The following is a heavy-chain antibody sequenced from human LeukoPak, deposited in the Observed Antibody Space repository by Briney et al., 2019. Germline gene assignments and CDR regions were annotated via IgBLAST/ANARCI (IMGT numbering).Heavy chain of an antibody. V-gene: IGHV4-31*03. CDR2: IYYSGST. CDR1: GGSISSGGYY. D-gene: IGHD3-3*01. Sequence: PSETLSLTCTVSGGSISSGGYYWSWIRQHPGKGLEWIGYIYYSGSTYYNPSLKSRVTISVDTSKNQFSLKLSSVTAADTAVYYCARHQRSGYYTPPEGGYGMDVWGQGTTVTVSS. CDR3: ARHQRSGYYTPPEGGYGMDV. J-gene: IGHJ6*02.